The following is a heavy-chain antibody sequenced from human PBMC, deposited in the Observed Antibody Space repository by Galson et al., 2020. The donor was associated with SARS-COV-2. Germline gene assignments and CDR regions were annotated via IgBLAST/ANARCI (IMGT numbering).Heavy chain of an antibody. D-gene: IGHD1-26*01. V-gene: IGHV3-30*04. CDR2: ISYDGSNK. Sequence: QLGESLKIYCAASGFTFSSYAMHWVRQAPGKGLEWVAVISYDGSNKYYADSVKGRFTISRDNSKNTLYLQMNSLRAEDTAVYYCAQPRSGSYYEVSGYWGQGTLVTVSS. CDR1: GFTFSSYA. J-gene: IGHJ4*02. CDR3: AQPRSGSYYEVSGY.